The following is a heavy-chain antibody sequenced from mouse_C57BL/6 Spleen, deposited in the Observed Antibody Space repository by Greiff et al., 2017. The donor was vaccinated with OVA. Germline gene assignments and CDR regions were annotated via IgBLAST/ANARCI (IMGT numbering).Heavy chain of an antibody. CDR1: GFNIKDDY. CDR2: IDPENGDT. Sequence: EVQLQQSGAELVRPGASVKLSCTASGFNIKDDYMHWVKQRPEQGLEWIGWIDPENGDTEYASKFQGKATITADPSSNTAYLQLSSLTSEDTAVYYCTTGGTAQASYYFDYWGQGTTLTVSS. CDR3: TTGGTAQASYYFDY. J-gene: IGHJ2*01. V-gene: IGHV14-4*01. D-gene: IGHD3-2*02.